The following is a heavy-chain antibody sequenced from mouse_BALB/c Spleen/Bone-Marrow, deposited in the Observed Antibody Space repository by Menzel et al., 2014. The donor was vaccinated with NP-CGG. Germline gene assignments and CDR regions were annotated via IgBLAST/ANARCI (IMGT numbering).Heavy chain of an antibody. CDR3: ARGGGYDYGSWFAY. CDR2: ISSGGST. Sequence: DVKLVESGGGLVKPGGSLKLSCAASGFTFSSYAMSWVRQTPEKRLEWVASISSGGSTYYPDSVKDRFTISRDNARNILYLQMSSLRSEDTAMYYCARGGGYDYGSWFAYWGQGTLVTVSA. D-gene: IGHD2-4*01. V-gene: IGHV5-6-5*01. CDR1: GFTFSSYA. J-gene: IGHJ3*01.